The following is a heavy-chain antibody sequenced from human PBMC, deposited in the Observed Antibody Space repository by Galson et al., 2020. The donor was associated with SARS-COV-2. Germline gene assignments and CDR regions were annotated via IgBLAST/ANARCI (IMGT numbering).Heavy chain of an antibody. CDR3: ARDPYDSSGYYYKGENFQH. D-gene: IGHD3-22*01. Sequence: KIGESLKISCAASGFTFSDYYMSWIRQAPGKGLEWVSYISSSGSTIYYADSVKGRFTISRDNAKNSLYLQMNSLRAEDTAVYYCARDPYDSSGYYYKGENFQHWGQGTLVTVSS. J-gene: IGHJ1*01. V-gene: IGHV3-11*01. CDR1: GFTFSDYY. CDR2: ISSSGSTI.